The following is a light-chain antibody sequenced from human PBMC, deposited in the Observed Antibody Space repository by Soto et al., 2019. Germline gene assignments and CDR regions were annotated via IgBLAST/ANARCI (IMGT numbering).Light chain of an antibody. Sequence: IVLTQAPGTLSLSPGERATLSCRTSQTITSRFLAWYQQKPGQAPRLLIAAASFRPGGIPDRFSGSGSGTDYSLTISRLEPADFAVKYCQQYHTSPYNFGQRNKLEIQ. CDR1: QTITSRF. J-gene: IGKJ2*01. V-gene: IGKV3-20*01. CDR2: AAS. CDR3: QQYHTSPYN.